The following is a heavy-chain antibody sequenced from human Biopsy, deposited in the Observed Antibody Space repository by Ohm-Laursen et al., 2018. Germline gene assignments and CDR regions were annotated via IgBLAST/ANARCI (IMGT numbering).Heavy chain of an antibody. CDR1: GGSISDYF. CDR3: ARDAYGDYDTYY. V-gene: IGHV4-4*07. Sequence: GTPSPTCAVSGGSISDYFWSWIRQPADKGLEYIGRIYSSGRTFYNPSLKSRVTMSVATSDNQFSLKLSSVTAADTAVYFCARDAYGDYDTYY. J-gene: IGHJ6*03. CDR2: IYSSGRT. D-gene: IGHD4-17*01.